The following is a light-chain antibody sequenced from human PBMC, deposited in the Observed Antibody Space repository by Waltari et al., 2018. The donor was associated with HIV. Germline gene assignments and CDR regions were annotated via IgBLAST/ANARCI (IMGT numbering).Light chain of an antibody. CDR1: QSVLYRSNNRNY. Sequence: DIVMTQYPDSLVVSLGERAPINCKSSQSVLYRSNNRNYLAWYQQKPGQPPKLLIYWASTRESGVPDRFSGRGSGTDFTLTISSLQAEDVAVYYCQQYYSTPWTFGQGTKVEIK. V-gene: IGKV4-1*01. CDR2: WAS. CDR3: QQYYSTPWT. J-gene: IGKJ1*01.